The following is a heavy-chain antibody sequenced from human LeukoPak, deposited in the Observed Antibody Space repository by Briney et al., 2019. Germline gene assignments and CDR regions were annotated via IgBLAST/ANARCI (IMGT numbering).Heavy chain of an antibody. D-gene: IGHD1-26*01. Sequence: PGGSLRLSCAASGFTFSSYSMNWVRQAPGKGLEWVSSISSSSSYIYYADSVKGRFTISRDNAKNSLYLQMNSLRAEDTAVYYCARGPPYSGSYSGWFDPWGQGTLVTVSS. CDR1: GFTFSSYS. V-gene: IGHV3-21*01. J-gene: IGHJ5*02. CDR3: ARGPPYSGSYSGWFDP. CDR2: ISSSSSYI.